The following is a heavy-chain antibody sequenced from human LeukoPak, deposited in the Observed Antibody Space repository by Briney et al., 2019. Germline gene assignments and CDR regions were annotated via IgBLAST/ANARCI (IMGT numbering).Heavy chain of an antibody. CDR1: GFTVSTNY. CDR3: ARTGNPATGDY. V-gene: IGHV3-53*01. J-gene: IGHJ4*02. CDR2: IYSGGST. Sequence: GGSLRLSCAASGFTVSTNYMSWVRQAPGKGLEWVSVIYSGGSTYYVDSVKGRFTISRDNSKNTLYLQMNSLRAEDTAVYYCARTGNPATGDYWGQGTLVTVSS. D-gene: IGHD1-1*01.